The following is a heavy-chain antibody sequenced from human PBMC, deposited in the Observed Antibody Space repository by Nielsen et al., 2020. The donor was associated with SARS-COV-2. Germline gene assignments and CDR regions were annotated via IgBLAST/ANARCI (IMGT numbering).Heavy chain of an antibody. CDR1: GFTFSVYG. V-gene: IGHV3-30*03. CDR2: ISYDGSNK. Sequence: LKISCAASGFTFSVYGMHWVRQAPGKGLEWVGLISYDGSNKFYADSVRGRFSISRDDSKNTLYLQMNSLRAEDTAVFFCAATAPRDYDSSGYYFDYWGQGTLVTVSS. J-gene: IGHJ4*02. CDR3: AATAPRDYDSSGYYFDY. D-gene: IGHD3-22*01.